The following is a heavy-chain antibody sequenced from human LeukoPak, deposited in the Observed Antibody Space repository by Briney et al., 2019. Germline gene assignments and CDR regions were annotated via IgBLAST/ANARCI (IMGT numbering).Heavy chain of an antibody. CDR1: GVSISGYY. Sequence: PSETLSLTCTVSGVSISGYYWSWIRQRPGKGLEWIGNIYYSEGPNYNPSLQSRVTISVDMSKKKFSLKVTSVTATDTAVDYCARVYCGGGSCYGDAVDIWGQGTMVIVSS. CDR2: IYYSEGP. V-gene: IGHV4-59*08. D-gene: IGHD2-15*01. CDR3: ARVYCGGGSCYGDAVDI. J-gene: IGHJ3*02.